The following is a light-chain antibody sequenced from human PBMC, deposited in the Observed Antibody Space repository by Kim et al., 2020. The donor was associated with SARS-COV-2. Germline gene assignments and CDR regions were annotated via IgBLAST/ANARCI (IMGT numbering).Light chain of an antibody. CDR3: QKNESNPRT. CDR1: QGISSW. J-gene: IGKJ1*01. V-gene: IGKV1D-16*01. CDR2: AAS. Sequence: IQMTQSPSSLSASVGDRVTISCRASQGISSWLAWYQLKPGKATKSLIYAASSLQSGGPSRLSGSGSGTDFTLTISSLQPEDFATIYFQKNESNPRTFGNGTKV.